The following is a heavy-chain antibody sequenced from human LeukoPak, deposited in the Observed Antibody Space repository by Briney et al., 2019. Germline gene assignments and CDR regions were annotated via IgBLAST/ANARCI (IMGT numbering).Heavy chain of an antibody. D-gene: IGHD1-1*01. CDR3: ARGQEFDDGVFDS. V-gene: IGHV3-23*01. J-gene: IGHJ4*02. CDR2: IRSNGATA. CDR1: GFSLSSFA. Sequence: GGSLRLSCAASGFSLSSFAMTWVRQAPGKGLEWVSTIRSNGATAYNADSVKGRFTISRDNSKNTVYLQMNSMRVEDTAIYYCARGQEFDDGVFDSWGREPWSPSPQ.